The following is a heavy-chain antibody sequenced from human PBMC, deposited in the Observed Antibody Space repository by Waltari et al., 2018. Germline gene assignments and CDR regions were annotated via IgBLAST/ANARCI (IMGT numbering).Heavy chain of an antibody. J-gene: IGHJ5*02. Sequence: QVQLVQSGAEVKKPGASVKVSCKASGYTFTAYYVNWVLQAPGQGLEWNGWINPNTGGTNYAQNFQGRVTMTREKYTSTAYMELNSLKSDDTAVYYCARDRPFDPWGQGTLITVSS. CDR3: ARDRPFDP. V-gene: IGHV1-2*02. CDR1: GYTFTAYY. CDR2: INPNTGGT.